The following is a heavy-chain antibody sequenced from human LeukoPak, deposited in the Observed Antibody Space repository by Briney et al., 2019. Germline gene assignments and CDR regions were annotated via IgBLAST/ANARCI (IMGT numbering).Heavy chain of an antibody. J-gene: IGHJ5*02. CDR1: GFTFSSYS. D-gene: IGHD4-17*01. Sequence: GGSLRLSCAASGFTFSSYSMNWVRQAPGKGLEWVSSISSSSSYIYYADSVKGRFTISRDNAKNSLYLQMNSLRAEDTAVYYCAGEGWDDYGDYVGFDPWGQGTLVTVSS. V-gene: IGHV3-21*01. CDR3: AGEGWDDYGDYVGFDP. CDR2: ISSSSSYI.